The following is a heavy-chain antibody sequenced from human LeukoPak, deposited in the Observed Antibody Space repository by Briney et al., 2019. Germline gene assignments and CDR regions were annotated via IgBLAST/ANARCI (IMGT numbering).Heavy chain of an antibody. J-gene: IGHJ4*02. CDR2: IYPGDSDT. D-gene: IGHD2-2*01. Sequence: PGESLKISCKASAYSFTSYWIAWVRQMPAKGLEWMGIIYPGDSDTRYSPSFQGQVTISADKSISTAYLQWSSLKASDTAMYYCARGYCSSTTCRRLDYWGQGTLATVSS. V-gene: IGHV5-51*01. CDR1: AYSFTSYW. CDR3: ARGYCSSTTCRRLDY.